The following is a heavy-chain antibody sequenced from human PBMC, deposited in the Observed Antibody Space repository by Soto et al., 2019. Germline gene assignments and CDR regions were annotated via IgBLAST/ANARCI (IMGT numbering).Heavy chain of an antibody. CDR1: GYTFTYYT. D-gene: IGHD6-6*01. V-gene: IGHV1-3*01. J-gene: IGHJ4*02. CDR3: ARKRQLAYFAY. CDR2: ISSGKGNT. Sequence: QVQLVQSGAEVKEPGASVKVSCKASGYTFTYYTIHWVRQAPGQGLEWMGSISSGKGNTKFSQKFQDRVTFTRDTSAGTAYMELGSLSSEVTAVYSCARKRQLAYFAYWGQGTLVTVSS.